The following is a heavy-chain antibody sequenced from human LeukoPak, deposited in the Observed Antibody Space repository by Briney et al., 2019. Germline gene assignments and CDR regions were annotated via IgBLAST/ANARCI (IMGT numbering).Heavy chain of an antibody. J-gene: IGHJ4*02. D-gene: IGHD3-10*02. CDR3: ARSVRGVIIRAHDY. V-gene: IGHV4-34*01. Sequence: SETLSLTCAVYGGSFSRYYWSWIRQPPGKGLEWIGEINHSGSTNYNPSLKSRVTISVDTSKNQFSLKLSSVTAADTAVYYCARSVRGVIIRAHDYWGQGTLVTVSS. CDR1: GGSFSRYY. CDR2: INHSGST.